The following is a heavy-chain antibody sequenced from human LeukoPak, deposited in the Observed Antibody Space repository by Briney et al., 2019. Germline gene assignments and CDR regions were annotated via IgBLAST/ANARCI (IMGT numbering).Heavy chain of an antibody. CDR1: GFNFGTYA. J-gene: IGHJ4*02. CDR3: AKTIRGVTTMDC. V-gene: IGHV3-30*18. Sequence: GRSLRLSCAASGFNFGTYAMHWVRQAPGKGLEWVAVISYDGSNKYHADSVKGRLTISRDNSKNTLYLQMNSLRAEDTAVYYCAKTIRGVTTMDCWGQGTLVTVSS. CDR2: ISYDGSNK. D-gene: IGHD3-10*01.